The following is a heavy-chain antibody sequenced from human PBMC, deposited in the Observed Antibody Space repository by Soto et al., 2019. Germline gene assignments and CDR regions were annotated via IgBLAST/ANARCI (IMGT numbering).Heavy chain of an antibody. Sequence: QVQLLQSGTEVKRPGSSVKVSCRASGVSFNSYGFAWVRQAPGRGLEWVGKINPASQLRNYEQSLQGRVTITADTSTRTAYMELSGLTSEDTAVYYCARMKLARLDHWGQVTLVTVSS. V-gene: IGHV1-69*09. CDR3: ARMKLARLDH. CDR2: INPASQLR. J-gene: IGHJ4*02. CDR1: GVSFNSYG.